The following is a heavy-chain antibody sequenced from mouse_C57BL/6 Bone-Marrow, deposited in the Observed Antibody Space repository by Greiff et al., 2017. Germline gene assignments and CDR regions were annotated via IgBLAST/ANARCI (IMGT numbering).Heavy chain of an antibody. CDR3: ARNYGSSLWYFDV. V-gene: IGHV3-1*01. J-gene: IGHJ1*03. CDR2: ISYSGST. Sequence: EVQLQQSGPGMVKPSQSLSLTCTVTGYSITSGYDWHWIRHFPGNKLEWMGYISYSGSTNYNPSLKSRISITHDTSKNHFFLKLNSVTTEDTATYYCARNYGSSLWYFDVWGTGTTATVSS. D-gene: IGHD1-1*01. CDR1: GYSITSGYD.